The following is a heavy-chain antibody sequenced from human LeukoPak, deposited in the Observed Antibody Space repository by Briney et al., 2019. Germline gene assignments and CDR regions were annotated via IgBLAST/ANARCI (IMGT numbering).Heavy chain of an antibody. J-gene: IGHJ6*03. CDR1: GGTFSSYA. Sequence: ASVKVSCKASGGTFSSYAISWVRQAPGQGLEWMGGIIPIFGTANYAQKFQGRVTITTDESTSTAYMELSSLRSEDTAVYYCAAWEYSSSSHYYYYYMDVWGKGTTVTVSS. CDR3: AAWEYSSSSHYYYYYMDV. D-gene: IGHD6-6*01. CDR2: IIPIFGTA. V-gene: IGHV1-69*05.